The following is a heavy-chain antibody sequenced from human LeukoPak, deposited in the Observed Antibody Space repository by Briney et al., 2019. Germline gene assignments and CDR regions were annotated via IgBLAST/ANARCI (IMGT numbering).Heavy chain of an antibody. D-gene: IGHD3-22*01. CDR2: ISAYNGNT. CDR1: GYTFTSYG. J-gene: IGHJ4*02. V-gene: IGHV1-18*01. Sequence: GASVKVSCKASGYTFTSYGISWVRQAPGQGLEWMGWISAYNGNTNYAQKLQGRVTMTTDTSTSTAYMELSSLRSEDTAVYYCARFYYDSSGYWFYFDYWGQGTLVTVSS. CDR3: ARFYYDSSGYWFYFDY.